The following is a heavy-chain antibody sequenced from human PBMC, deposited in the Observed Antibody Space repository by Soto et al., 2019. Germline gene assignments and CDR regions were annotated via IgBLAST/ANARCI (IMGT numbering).Heavy chain of an antibody. V-gene: IGHV3-7*01. CDR1: GITLGRDW. CDR2: IKPDGSGE. J-gene: IGHJ4*02. CDR3: AKLLNGVTALDY. D-gene: IGHD2-21*02. Sequence: GGSLRLSCIASGITLGRDWMTWVRQAPGKGLEWVASIKPDGSGEYYLDSVKGRFTISRDNTKNSLYLQANSLRAEDTAMYFCAKLLNGVTALDYWGQGTLVTVSS.